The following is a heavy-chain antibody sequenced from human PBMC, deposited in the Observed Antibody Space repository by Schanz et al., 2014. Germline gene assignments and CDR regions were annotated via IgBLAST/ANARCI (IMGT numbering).Heavy chain of an antibody. J-gene: IGHJ4*02. Sequence: QVQLVESGGGVVQFGRSLRLSCVASGFTFSSYGMHWVRQAPGKGLEWVALISNDGSIKYYADSVEGRFTISRDNSRNTLYLQMNSLRTEDTAVYYCASPSGYSDYGTYFDFWGQGTLVNVSS. D-gene: IGHD5-12*01. CDR2: ISNDGSIK. CDR3: ASPSGYSDYGTYFDF. CDR1: GFTFSSYG. V-gene: IGHV3-30*19.